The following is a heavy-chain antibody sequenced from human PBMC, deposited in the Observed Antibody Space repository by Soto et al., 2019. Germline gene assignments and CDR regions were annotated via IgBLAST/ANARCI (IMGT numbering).Heavy chain of an antibody. CDR2: ISQSGST. V-gene: IGHV4-34*01. Sequence: PSETLSPTCAVYNGSFSGYYWNWIRQPPGKGLEWIGEISQSGSTDYNVSLKSRVTISVDRSKNQSSLKLRSVTAADTAVYYCARGDSGSYFDYWGQGNLVTVSS. J-gene: IGHJ4*03. D-gene: IGHD1-26*01. CDR3: ARGDSGSYFDY. CDR1: NGSFSGYY.